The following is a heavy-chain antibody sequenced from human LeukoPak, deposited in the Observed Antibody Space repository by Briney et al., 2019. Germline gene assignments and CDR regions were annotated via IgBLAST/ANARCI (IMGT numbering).Heavy chain of an antibody. Sequence: PGGSLRLSCAASGFTFSSYGMHWVRQAPGKGLEWVAFIRYDGSNKYYADSVKGRFTISRDNSKNTLYLQMNSLRAEDTAVYYCAKDRDYGDYAGGFDYWGQGTLVTVSS. CDR3: AKDRDYGDYAGGFDY. J-gene: IGHJ4*02. V-gene: IGHV3-30*02. CDR1: GFTFSSYG. D-gene: IGHD4-17*01. CDR2: IRYDGSNK.